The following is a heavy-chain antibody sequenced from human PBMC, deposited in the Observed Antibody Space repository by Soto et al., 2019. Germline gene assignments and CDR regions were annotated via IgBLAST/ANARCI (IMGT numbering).Heavy chain of an antibody. J-gene: IGHJ6*02. Sequence: QVQLVESGGGVVQPGRSLRLSCAASGFTFSSYGMHWVRQAPGKGLEWVAVIWYDGSNKYYADSVKGRFTISRDNSKNTLYLQMNSLRAEDTAVYYCARDRGSVRLGEISRTHWYYYYGMDVWGQGTTVTVSS. D-gene: IGHD3-16*02. CDR2: IWYDGSNK. CDR1: GFTFSSYG. V-gene: IGHV3-33*01. CDR3: ARDRGSVRLGEISRTHWYYYYGMDV.